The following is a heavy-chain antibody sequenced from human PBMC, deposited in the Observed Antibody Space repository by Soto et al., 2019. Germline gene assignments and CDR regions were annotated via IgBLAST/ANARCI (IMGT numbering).Heavy chain of an antibody. J-gene: IGHJ6*02. V-gene: IGHV1-69*13. CDR3: AREVGNKWNYYGMDV. CDR2: IIPIFGTA. Sequence: ASVKVSCKASGGTFSSYAISWVRQAPGQGLEWMGGIIPIFGTANYAQKFQGRVTITADESTSTAYMELSSLRSEDTAVYYCAREVGNKWNYYGMDVWGQGTTVTVSS. D-gene: IGHD1-1*01. CDR1: GGTFSSYA.